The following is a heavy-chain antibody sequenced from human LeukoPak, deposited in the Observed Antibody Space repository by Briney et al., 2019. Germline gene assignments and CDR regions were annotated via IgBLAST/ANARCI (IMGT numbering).Heavy chain of an antibody. V-gene: IGHV3-66*02. CDR3: ARGSIVAPPNPFDY. J-gene: IGHJ4*02. CDR2: IYSGGST. D-gene: IGHD5-12*01. CDR1: GFTVSSNY. Sequence: VGSLRLSCAASGFTVSSNYMSWVRQAPGKGLEWVSVIYSGGSTYYADSVKGRFTISRDNSKNTLYLQMNSLRAEDTAVYYCARGSIVAPPNPFDYWGQGTLVTVSS.